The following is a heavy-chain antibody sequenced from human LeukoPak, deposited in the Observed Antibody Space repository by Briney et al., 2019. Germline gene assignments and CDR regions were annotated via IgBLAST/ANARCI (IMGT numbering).Heavy chain of an antibody. J-gene: IGHJ4*02. Sequence: LVASVKVSCKASGYTFTDYYMQWVRQAPGQGLEWMGWFNPNSGGTNYAQKFQGRVTMTRNTSISTAYMELSRLRSDDTVVYYCARGGLSSTSRFIDYWGQGTLVTVSS. CDR3: ARGGLSSTSRFIDY. V-gene: IGHV1-2*03. CDR1: GYTFTDYY. CDR2: FNPNSGGT. D-gene: IGHD2-2*01.